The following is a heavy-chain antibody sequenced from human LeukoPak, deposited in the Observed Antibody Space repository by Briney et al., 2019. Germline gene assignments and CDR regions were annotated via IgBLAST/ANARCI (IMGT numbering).Heavy chain of an antibody. CDR3: AKDNSYSGSVY. Sequence: GGSLRLSCAASGFTFSSYWMSWVRQAPGKGLEWVANIKEDGSEKYYVDSVKGRFTISRDNAKNSLYLQMNSLRAEDTAVYYCAKDNSYSGSVYWGQGTLVTVSS. D-gene: IGHD1-26*01. CDR2: IKEDGSEK. V-gene: IGHV3-7*01. CDR1: GFTFSSYW. J-gene: IGHJ4*02.